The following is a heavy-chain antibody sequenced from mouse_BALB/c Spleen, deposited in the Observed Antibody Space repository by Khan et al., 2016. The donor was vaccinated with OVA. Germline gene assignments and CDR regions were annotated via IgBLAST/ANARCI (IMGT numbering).Heavy chain of an antibody. CDR2: IDPFNGGT. D-gene: IGHD2-2*01. J-gene: IGHJ3*01. V-gene: IGHV1S135*01. CDR3: ARHGYVAWFAY. CDR1: GYSFTSYY. Sequence: VQLKQSGPELMKPGASVKISCKASGYSFTSYYIHWVKQSHGKSLEWIGYIDPFNGGTSYNPKFKGKATLTVDKSSSTAYMHLSSLTSDDSAVYYCARHGYVAWFAYWVQGTLVTVSA.